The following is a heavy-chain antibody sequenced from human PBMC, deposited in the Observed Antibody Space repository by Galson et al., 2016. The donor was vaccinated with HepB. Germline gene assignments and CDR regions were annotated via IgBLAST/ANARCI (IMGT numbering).Heavy chain of an antibody. CDR2: IKEDGSVK. V-gene: IGHV3-7*01. CDR3: VRDRGSRAGMDV. Sequence: SLRLSCAASGFSFSNYWMIWVRQAPGKGLEWVANIKEDGSVKFYVDSVKGRFTISRDNAKNSLFLQMNSLRAEDTAVYYCVRDRGSRAGMDVWGQGTTVTVSS. J-gene: IGHJ6*02. D-gene: IGHD5-24*01. CDR1: GFSFSNYW.